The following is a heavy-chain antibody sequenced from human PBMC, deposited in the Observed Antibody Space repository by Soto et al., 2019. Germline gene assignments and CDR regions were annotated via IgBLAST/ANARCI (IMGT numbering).Heavy chain of an antibody. V-gene: IGHV4-34*01. CDR2: INHSGST. CDR1: GGSFSGYY. D-gene: IGHD2-15*01. Sequence: SETLSLTCAVYGGSFSGYYWSWIRQPPGKWLEWIGEINHSGSTNYNPSLKSRVTISVDTSKNQFSLKLSSVTAADTAVYYCGRRGWSRYMDVWGKGTTVTVSS. J-gene: IGHJ6*03. CDR3: GRRGWSRYMDV.